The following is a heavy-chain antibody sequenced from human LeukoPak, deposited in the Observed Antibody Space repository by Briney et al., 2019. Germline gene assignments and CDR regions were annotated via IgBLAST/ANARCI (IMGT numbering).Heavy chain of an antibody. J-gene: IGHJ4*02. CDR3: AKGGMGYYGSGSYYSDY. D-gene: IGHD3-10*01. CDR1: GFTFSSYG. V-gene: IGHV3-33*06. CDR2: IWYDGSNK. Sequence: PGGSLRLSCAASGFTFSSYGMHWVRQAPGKGLEWVAVIWYDGSNKYYADSVKGRFTISRDNSKNTLYLQMNSLRAEDTAVYYCAKGGMGYYGSGSYYSDYWGQGTLVTVSS.